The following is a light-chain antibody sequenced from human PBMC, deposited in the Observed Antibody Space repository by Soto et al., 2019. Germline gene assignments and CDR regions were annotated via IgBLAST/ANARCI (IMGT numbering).Light chain of an antibody. CDR2: GAS. CDR1: QSVGGN. CDR3: QHYGAAPIT. Sequence: EIGWTQSTGSLSLSPGDRSTLSSRASQSVGGNVAWYQQIPGQPPKLLIFGASSRATGIADRFSGSGSGTDFTLTISRLEPADFALYYCQHYGAAPITFGQGTRLEIK. J-gene: IGKJ5*01. V-gene: IGKV3-20*01.